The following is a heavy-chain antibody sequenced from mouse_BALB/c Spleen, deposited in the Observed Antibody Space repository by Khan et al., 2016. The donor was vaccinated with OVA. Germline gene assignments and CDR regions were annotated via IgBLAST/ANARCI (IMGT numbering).Heavy chain of an antibody. J-gene: IGHJ2*01. CDR3: AKTARINY. V-gene: IGHV3-2*02. Sequence: EVQLVESGPGLVKPSQSLSLTCTVTGYSITSCYVCYWLRHFPGNLLEWMGYISYSGSTNYNPSLNSRISITRDTSKNHFFLLLNSVTTEDTATYSDAKTARINYWGQGTTLTVSS. D-gene: IGHD1-2*01. CDR1: GYSITSCYV. CDR2: ISYSGST.